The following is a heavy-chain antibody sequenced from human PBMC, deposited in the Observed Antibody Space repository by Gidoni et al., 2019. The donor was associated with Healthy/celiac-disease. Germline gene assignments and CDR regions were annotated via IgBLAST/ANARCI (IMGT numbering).Heavy chain of an antibody. CDR1: GGSISSYY. Sequence: QVQLQESGPGLVKPSETLSLTCTVSGGSISSYYWSWIRQPPGKGLEWIGYIYYSGSTNYNPSLKSRVTISVDTSKNQFSLKLSSVTAADTAVYYCARDRCSGGSCYSPNDAFDIWGQGTMVTVSS. J-gene: IGHJ3*02. CDR2: IYYSGST. CDR3: ARDRCSGGSCYSPNDAFDI. V-gene: IGHV4-59*01. D-gene: IGHD2-15*01.